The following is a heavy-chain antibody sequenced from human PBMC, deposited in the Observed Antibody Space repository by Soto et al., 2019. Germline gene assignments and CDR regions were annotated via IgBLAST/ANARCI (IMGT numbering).Heavy chain of an antibody. CDR3: AREDGEGHY. Sequence: QVQLVESGGGVVQPGRSLRLSCAASGFTFSSYGMHWVRQAPGKGLEWLAVIWYDGSNEDYADSVKGRFTISRDNSKDTLYLQMRSLRVDDTAVYYCAREDGEGHYWGQGTLVTVSS. CDR2: IWYDGSNE. V-gene: IGHV3-33*01. CDR1: GFTFSSYG. J-gene: IGHJ4*02.